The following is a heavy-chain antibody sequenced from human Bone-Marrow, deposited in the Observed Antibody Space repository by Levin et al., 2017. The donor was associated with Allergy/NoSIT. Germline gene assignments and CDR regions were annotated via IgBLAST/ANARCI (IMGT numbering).Heavy chain of an antibody. CDR1: GFASNTYT. CDR2: ISFDGTKT. D-gene: IGHD1-26*01. Sequence: PGESLKISCAASGFASNTYTMHWVRQPPGGGLEWVALISFDGTKTFYADSVKGRFTISRDNSKNTLFLQMNRLRPEDTAMYYCAEGAHSGSYNGFEYWGQGTLVTVSS. V-gene: IGHV3-30-3*01. J-gene: IGHJ4*02. CDR3: AEGAHSGSYNGFEY.